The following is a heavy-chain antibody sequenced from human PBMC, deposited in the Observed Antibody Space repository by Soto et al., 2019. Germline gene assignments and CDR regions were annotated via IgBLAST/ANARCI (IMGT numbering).Heavy chain of an antibody. Sequence: SETLSLTCAVSGVSISSSNWWSWVRQPPGKGLEWIGETYHSGSTNYNPSLKSRVTISVDKSKNQFSLKLSSVTAADTAVYYCARGRNARAATPGNWFDPWGQGTLVTVSS. CDR2: TYHSGST. CDR3: ARGRNARAATPGNWFDP. V-gene: IGHV4-4*02. CDR1: GVSISSSNW. J-gene: IGHJ5*02. D-gene: IGHD2-15*01.